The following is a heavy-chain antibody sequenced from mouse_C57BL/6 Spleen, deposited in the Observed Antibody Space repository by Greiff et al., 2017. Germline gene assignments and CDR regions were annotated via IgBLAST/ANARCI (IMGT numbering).Heavy chain of an antibody. CDR1: GFTFSSYT. CDR2: ISGGGGNT. V-gene: IGHV5-9*01. J-gene: IGHJ2*01. CDR3: ARLYGYDNYFDY. D-gene: IGHD2-2*01. Sequence: EVQVVESGGGLVKPGGSLKLSCAASGFTFSSYTMSWVRQTPEKRLEWVATISGGGGNTYYPDSVKGRFTISRDNAKNTLYLQMSSLRSEDTALYYCARLYGYDNYFDYWGQGTTLTVSS.